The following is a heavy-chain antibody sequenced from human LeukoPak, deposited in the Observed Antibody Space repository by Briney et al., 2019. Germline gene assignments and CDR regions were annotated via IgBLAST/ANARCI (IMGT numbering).Heavy chain of an antibody. CDR3: ARLDRHRSGSYYYYYYYMDV. CDR1: GYSFTSYW. V-gene: IGHV5-51*01. CDR2: IYPGDSDT. Sequence: GESLKISCKGSGYSFTSYWIGWVRQMPGKGLEWMGIIYPGDSDTRYSPSFQGQVTISADKSISTAYLQWSSLEASDTAMYYCARLDRHRSGSYYYYYYYMDVWGKGTTVTVSS. J-gene: IGHJ6*03. D-gene: IGHD3-10*01.